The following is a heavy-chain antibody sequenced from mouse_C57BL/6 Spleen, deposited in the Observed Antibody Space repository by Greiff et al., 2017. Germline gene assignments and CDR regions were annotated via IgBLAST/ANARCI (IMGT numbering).Heavy chain of an antibody. Sequence: QVQLQQSGPVLVKPGASVKISCKASGYAFSSSWMNWVKQRPGKGLEWIGRIYPGDGDTNYNGKFKGKATLTADKSSSTAYMQLSSLTSEDSAVYFCARSSQLAMDYWGQGTSVTVSS. V-gene: IGHV1-82*01. J-gene: IGHJ4*01. CDR1: GYAFSSSW. D-gene: IGHD4-1*02. CDR2: IYPGDGDT. CDR3: ARSSQLAMDY.